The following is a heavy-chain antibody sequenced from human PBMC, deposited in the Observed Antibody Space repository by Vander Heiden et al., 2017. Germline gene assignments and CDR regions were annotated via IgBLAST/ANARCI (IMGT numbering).Heavy chain of an antibody. CDR3: AKDMSSTVVTPGDY. J-gene: IGHJ4*02. CDR1: GFTFDDYG. V-gene: IGHV3-9*01. CDR2: SSWNSGSI. D-gene: IGHD4-17*01. Sequence: VQLVESGGGLVQPVRSLRLSCTASGFTFDDYGMHWVRQAPGKGVGWVSGSSWNSGSIGYADSVKGRFTISRDNAKNSLYLQMNSLRAEDTALYYCAKDMSSTVVTPGDYWGQGTLVTVSS.